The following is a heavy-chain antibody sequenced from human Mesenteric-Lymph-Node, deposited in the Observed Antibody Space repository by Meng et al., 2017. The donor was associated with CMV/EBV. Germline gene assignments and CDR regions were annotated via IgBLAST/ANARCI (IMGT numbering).Heavy chain of an antibody. CDR1: GFTFSSYW. J-gene: IGHJ4*02. CDR3: ARTNYYDSSRYYRGGFDY. V-gene: IGHV3-74*01. CDR2: INSDGSST. Sequence: GGSLRLSCAASGFTFSSYWMHWVRQAPGKGLVWVSRINSDGSSTSYADSVKGRFTISRDNSKNTLYLEMNSLRAEDTAVYYCARTNYYDSSRYYRGGFDYWGQGTLVTVSS. D-gene: IGHD3-22*01.